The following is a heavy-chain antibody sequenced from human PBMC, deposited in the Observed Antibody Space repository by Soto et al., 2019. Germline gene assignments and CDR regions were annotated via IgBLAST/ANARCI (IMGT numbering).Heavy chain of an antibody. CDR3: AKDALHYYDSSGHQDFFDY. V-gene: IGHV3-23*01. CDR2: ISASGGNT. Sequence: GGSLRLSCVASGFTFSSYAMSWVRQAPGKGLEWVSAISASGGNTYYADSVKGRFTISRDNSKNTLYLQMNSLRAEDTALYYCAKDALHYYDSSGHQDFFDYWGQGTLVTVSS. CDR1: GFTFSSYA. J-gene: IGHJ4*02. D-gene: IGHD3-22*01.